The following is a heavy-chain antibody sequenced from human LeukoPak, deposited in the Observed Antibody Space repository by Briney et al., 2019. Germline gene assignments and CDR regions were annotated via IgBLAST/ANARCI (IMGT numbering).Heavy chain of an antibody. V-gene: IGHV4-34*01. Sequence: SETLSLTCTVSGGSISSYYWSWIRQPPGKGLEWIGEINHSGSTNYNPSLKSRVTISVDTSKNQSSLKLSSVTAADTAVYYCARVKVYTHNSVDYWGQGTLVTVSS. CDR3: ARVKVYTHNSVDY. CDR2: INHSGST. CDR1: GGSISSYY. D-gene: IGHD5/OR15-5a*01. J-gene: IGHJ4*02.